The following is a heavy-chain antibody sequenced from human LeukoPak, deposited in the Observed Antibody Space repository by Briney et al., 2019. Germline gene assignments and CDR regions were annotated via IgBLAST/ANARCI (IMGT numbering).Heavy chain of an antibody. V-gene: IGHV4-4*07. Sequence: SETLSLTCTVFGGSISSYYWSWIRQPAGKGLEWIGRIYTSGSTNYNPSLKSRVTMSVDTSKNQFSLKLSPVTAADTAVYYCARARVAAAAVYYYYMDVWGKGTTVTVSS. CDR3: ARARVAAAAVYYYYMDV. J-gene: IGHJ6*03. CDR2: IYTSGST. D-gene: IGHD6-13*01. CDR1: GGSISSYY.